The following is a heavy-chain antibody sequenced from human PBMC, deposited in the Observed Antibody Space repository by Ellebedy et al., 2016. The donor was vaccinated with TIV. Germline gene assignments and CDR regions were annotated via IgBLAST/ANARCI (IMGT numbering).Heavy chain of an antibody. V-gene: IGHV3-30*03. Sequence: GESLKISXAASGFTFSNYGMHWVRQAPGKGLEWLAVISYDGSNKYYADSVKGRFTISRDNSKNTLYLQMNSLRAEGTAVYYCARGFVTTVNSMDVWGQGTMVTVSS. CDR1: GFTFSNYG. D-gene: IGHD4-17*01. J-gene: IGHJ6*02. CDR2: ISYDGSNK. CDR3: ARGFVTTVNSMDV.